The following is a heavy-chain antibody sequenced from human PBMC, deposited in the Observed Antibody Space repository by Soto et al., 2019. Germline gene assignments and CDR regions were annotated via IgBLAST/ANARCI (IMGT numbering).Heavy chain of an antibody. V-gene: IGHV4-31*03. CDR3: ARDRIVVVPAGPYYYYMDV. CDR2: IYYSGST. D-gene: IGHD2-2*01. J-gene: IGHJ6*03. Sequence: NPSETLSLTCTVSGGSISSGGYYWSWIRQHPGKGLEWIGYIYYSGSTYYNPSLKSRVTISVDTSKNQFSLKLSSVTAADTAVYYCARDRIVVVPAGPYYYYMDVWGKGTTVTVSS. CDR1: GGSISSGGYY.